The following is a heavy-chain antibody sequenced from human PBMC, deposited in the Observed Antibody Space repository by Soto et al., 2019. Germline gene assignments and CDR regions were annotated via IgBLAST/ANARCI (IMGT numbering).Heavy chain of an antibody. D-gene: IGHD6-19*01. CDR1: GFTFSSYA. CDR2: ISGSGGSI. Sequence: GGSLRLSCAASGFTFSSYAMSWVRQAPGKGLKWVSGISGSGGSIYYADSVKGRLTITRDNSKNTLYLQMNSLRAEDTAVYYCAKASTTTAVAGSYFDYWGQGTLVTVSS. V-gene: IGHV3-23*01. J-gene: IGHJ4*02. CDR3: AKASTTTAVAGSYFDY.